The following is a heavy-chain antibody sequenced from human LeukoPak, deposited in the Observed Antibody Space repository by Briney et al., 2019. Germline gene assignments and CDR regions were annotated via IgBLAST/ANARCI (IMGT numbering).Heavy chain of an antibody. CDR3: ARAPTVLVGYCSSSSCQADY. CDR2: ISGDSRYI. Sequence: GGSLRLSCAASGFTVTSNDMSWVRQAPGKGLEWVSAISGDSRYIYYADSVRGRFTISRDNAENSLYLQMHSLRVEDTAVYYCARAPTVLVGYCSSSSCQADYWGQGTLVTVSS. CDR1: GFTVTSND. V-gene: IGHV3-21*01. D-gene: IGHD2-2*01. J-gene: IGHJ4*02.